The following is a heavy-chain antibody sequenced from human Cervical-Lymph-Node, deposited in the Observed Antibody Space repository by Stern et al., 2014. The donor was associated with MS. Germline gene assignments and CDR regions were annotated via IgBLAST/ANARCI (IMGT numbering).Heavy chain of an antibody. V-gene: IGHV1-69*06. Sequence: QLVESGADVKKPGASVRAFCQASGDISWLPQAPGQAPEWMGAIIRPVGTAHDTQIFQGRLTITADNSTIASYMELSSLRSDDTAVYYCARGAGDNWFDSWGQGALVSVSS. CDR2: IIRPVGTA. D-gene: IGHD3-10*01. CDR1: GD. J-gene: IGHJ5*01. CDR3: ARGAGDNWFDS.